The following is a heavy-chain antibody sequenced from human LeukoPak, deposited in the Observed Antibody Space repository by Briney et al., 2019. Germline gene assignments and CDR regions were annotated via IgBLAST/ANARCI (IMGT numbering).Heavy chain of an antibody. J-gene: IGHJ3*02. D-gene: IGHD2-15*01. CDR3: ARKRYCSGGSCYVARDAFDI. V-gene: IGHV5-51*01. CDR1: GYSFTTYW. CDR2: IYPDDSDT. Sequence: GESLKISCKGFGYSFTTYWIGWVRQMPGKGLEWMGIIYPDDSDTRYSPSFQGQVTISADKSISTAYLQWSSLKASDIAMYYCARKRYCSGGSCYVARDAFDIWGQGTMVTVSS.